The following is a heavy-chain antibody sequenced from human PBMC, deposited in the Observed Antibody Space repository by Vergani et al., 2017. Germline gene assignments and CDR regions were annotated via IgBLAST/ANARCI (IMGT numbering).Heavy chain of an antibody. CDR3: ACRQADGDFRDQKYFDL. V-gene: IGHV1-69*04. CDR2: ISPILDRP. J-gene: IGHJ2*01. D-gene: IGHD4-17*01. CDR1: SHTFQTYG. Sequence: QVQLVQSGAELKKPGASVSVSCKGSSHTFQTYGISWVRQAPGQGLEWLGRISPILDRPNYAQKFHGRVTISADKSTSTAYMDLNSLTSEDTAVYYCACRQADGDFRDQKYFDLWGRGTLVIVSS.